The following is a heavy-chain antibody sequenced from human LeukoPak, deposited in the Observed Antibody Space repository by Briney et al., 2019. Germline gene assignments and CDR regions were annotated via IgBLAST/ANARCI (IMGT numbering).Heavy chain of an antibody. V-gene: IGHV1-2*02. CDR2: INPNHGDT. CDR3: AKGSGYEAQYYYYYMDV. J-gene: IGHJ6*03. D-gene: IGHD5-12*01. Sequence: ASVKVSCKASGYTFTGYYMHWVRQAPGQGLEWLGWINPNHGDTNYAQKFQDRVSMTRDTSISTAYMHLSRLRSADTAVYYCAKGSGYEAQYYYYYMDVWGKGTTVTVSS. CDR1: GYTFTGYY.